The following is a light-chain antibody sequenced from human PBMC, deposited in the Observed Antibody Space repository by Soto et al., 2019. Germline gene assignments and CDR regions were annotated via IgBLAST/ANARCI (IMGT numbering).Light chain of an antibody. J-gene: IGKJ5*01. Sequence: EVVMTQSPATLSVSPGERATLSCRASETVATNLAWYQQKPGQAPRLLISGASTRAAGISDRFSGSGSGTDFSLTISSLEPEDCAVYYCQQRSSWPITFGQGTRLEIK. CDR3: QQRSSWPIT. V-gene: IGKV3-11*01. CDR2: GAS. CDR1: ETVATN.